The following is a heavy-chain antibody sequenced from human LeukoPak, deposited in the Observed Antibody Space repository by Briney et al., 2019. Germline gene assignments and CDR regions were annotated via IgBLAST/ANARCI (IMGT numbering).Heavy chain of an antibody. J-gene: IGHJ3*02. CDR1: GFTFSSYG. CDR3: ARGYSRAAFDI. V-gene: IGHV3-7*01. CDR2: IKQDGSEK. D-gene: IGHD2-15*01. Sequence: PGRSLRLSCAASGFTFSSYGMHWVRQAPGKGLEWVANIKQDGSEKYYVDSVKGRFTVSRDSGKNSLLLQMNSLRAEDTALYYCARGYSRAAFDIWGQGTVVAVSS.